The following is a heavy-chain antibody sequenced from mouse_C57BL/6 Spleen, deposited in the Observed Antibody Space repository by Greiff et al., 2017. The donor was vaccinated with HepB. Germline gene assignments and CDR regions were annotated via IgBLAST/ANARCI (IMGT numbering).Heavy chain of an antibody. J-gene: IGHJ2*01. CDR1: GYTFTSYW. CDR2: IYPSDSET. V-gene: IGHV1-61*01. D-gene: IGHD2-1*01. CDR3: ARSGGNYLYYFDY. Sequence: VQLQQPGAELVRPGSSVKLSCKASGYTFTSYWMDWVKQRPGQGLEWIGNIYPSDSETHYNQKFKDKATLTVDKSSSTAYRQLSSLTSEDSAVYYCARSGGNYLYYFDYWGQGTTLTVSS.